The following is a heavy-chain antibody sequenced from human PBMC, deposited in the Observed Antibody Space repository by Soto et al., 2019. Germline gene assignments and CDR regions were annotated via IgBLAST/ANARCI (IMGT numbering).Heavy chain of an antibody. V-gene: IGHV4-4*02. CDR2: ISHTGTT. J-gene: IGHJ6*02. CDR3: ARDGPPYYGFVV. Sequence: SETLSLTCAVSGDSISVSQWWSWVRLPPGKGLEWIGEISHTGTTNYNPSLKSRVTMSVDKPNNQFSLNLTSVTAADTALYFFARDGPPYYGFVVWGPGTTVTVS. CDR1: GDSISVSQW.